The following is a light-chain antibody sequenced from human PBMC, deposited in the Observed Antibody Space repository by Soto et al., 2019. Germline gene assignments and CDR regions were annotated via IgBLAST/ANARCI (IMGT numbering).Light chain of an antibody. J-gene: IGKJ2*01. CDR1: ESIRTW. V-gene: IGKV1-5*01. CDR2: DAS. CDR3: EQYHSYPYT. Sequence: TQSPSTLSASIGDRVTITCRASESIRTWLAWYQHKPGKAPKFLIYDASSLESGVPSGFSGSGSGTEFTLTISNLQPDDFATYYCEQYHSYPYTFGQGTKVDIK.